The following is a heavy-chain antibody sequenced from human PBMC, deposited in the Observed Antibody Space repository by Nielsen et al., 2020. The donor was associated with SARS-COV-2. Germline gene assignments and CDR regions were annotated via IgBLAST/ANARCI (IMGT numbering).Heavy chain of an antibody. CDR3: ARDRLSIAAAGPFDY. Sequence: GESLKISCAASGFTFSSYGMHWVRQAPGKGLEWVAVIWYDGSNKYYADSVKGRFTISRDNSKNTLYLQMNSLRAEDTAVYYCARDRLSIAAAGPFDYWGQGTLVTVSS. J-gene: IGHJ4*02. V-gene: IGHV3-33*01. D-gene: IGHD6-13*01. CDR2: IWYDGSNK. CDR1: GFTFSSYG.